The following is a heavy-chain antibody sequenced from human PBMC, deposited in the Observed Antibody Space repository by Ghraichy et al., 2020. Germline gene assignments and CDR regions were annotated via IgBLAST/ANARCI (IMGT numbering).Heavy chain of an antibody. CDR2: IIPILGIA. J-gene: IGHJ5*02. V-gene: IGHV1-69*02. D-gene: IGHD2-2*03. Sequence: SVKVSCKASGGTFSSYTISWVRQAPGQGLEWMGRIIPILGIANYAQKFQGRVTITADKSTSTAYMELSSLRSEDTAVYYCARTMAPGYCSSTSCYFWFDPWGQGTLVTVSS. CDR1: GGTFSSYT. CDR3: ARTMAPGYCSSTSCYFWFDP.